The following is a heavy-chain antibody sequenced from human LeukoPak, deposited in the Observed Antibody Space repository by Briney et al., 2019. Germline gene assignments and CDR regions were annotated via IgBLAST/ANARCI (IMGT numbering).Heavy chain of an antibody. V-gene: IGHV3-30*03. J-gene: IGHJ6*03. D-gene: IGHD3-10*01. CDR1: GFTFSSYA. Sequence: GGSLRLSCAASGFTFSSYAMHWVRQAPGKGLEWVSVMSFDGVNIYYAESVKGRFTISRDNSKNTLYVQMNSLRPEDTAVYYCARDPGEWDGNMDVWGKGTTVTVSS. CDR2: MSFDGVNI. CDR3: ARDPGEWDGNMDV.